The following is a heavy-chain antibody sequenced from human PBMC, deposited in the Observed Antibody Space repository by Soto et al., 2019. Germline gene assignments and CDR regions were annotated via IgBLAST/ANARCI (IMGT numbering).Heavy chain of an antibody. Sequence: SETLSLTCAVSGASITSSTWWSWVRQSPGKGLEWIGEIYHSGSTTYNPSLKSRVTISVDKSKNQFSLKLNSVTAADTAVYYCATREGSTTSCYFDYWGQGTLVTVSS. V-gene: IGHV4-4*02. CDR3: ATREGSTTSCYFDY. J-gene: IGHJ4*02. CDR2: IYHSGST. CDR1: GASITSSTW. D-gene: IGHD1-1*01.